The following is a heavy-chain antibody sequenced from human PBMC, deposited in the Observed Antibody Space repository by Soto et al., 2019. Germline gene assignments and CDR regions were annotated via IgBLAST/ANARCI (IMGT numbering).Heavy chain of an antibody. D-gene: IGHD3-10*01. CDR2: IYYSGST. Sequence: PSATLSLTCTVSGGSISSYYWSWIRQPPGKGLEWIGYIYYSGSTNYNPSLKSRVTISVDRSKNQFSLKLSSVTAADTAVYYCASLGYGSGSYSGYWGQGTLVTVSS. V-gene: IGHV4-59*12. CDR1: GGSISSYY. CDR3: ASLGYGSGSYSGY. J-gene: IGHJ4*02.